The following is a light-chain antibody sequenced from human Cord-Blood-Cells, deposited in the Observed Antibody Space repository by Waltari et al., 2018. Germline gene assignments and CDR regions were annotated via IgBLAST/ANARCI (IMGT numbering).Light chain of an antibody. CDR1: NRGDKY. V-gene: IGLV3-1*01. Sequence: SYELTQLPSVSLSARQAARLGGPGVNRGDKYACWYQQKPGQSPVLVIYQDSTRPSGLPERFSGSNAGNTATLTISVTQAMDEGYYYCQAWDSSTAVFGGGTKLTGL. J-gene: IGLJ3*02. CDR2: QDS. CDR3: QAWDSSTAV.